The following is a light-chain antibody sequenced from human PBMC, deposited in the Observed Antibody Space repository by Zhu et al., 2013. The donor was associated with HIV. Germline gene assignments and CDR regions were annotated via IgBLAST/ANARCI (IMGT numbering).Light chain of an antibody. CDR3: QHYNNWPLT. V-gene: IGKV3-15*01. J-gene: IGKJ4*01. Sequence: EIVMTQSPATLSVSPGERATVSCRASQSVRTNLAWYQLKPGQGPRLLIYGASTRAIGIPARFSGSGSGTEFTLTINSLQSEDFALYYCQHYNNWPLTFGGGTKVEI. CDR2: GAS. CDR1: QSVRTN.